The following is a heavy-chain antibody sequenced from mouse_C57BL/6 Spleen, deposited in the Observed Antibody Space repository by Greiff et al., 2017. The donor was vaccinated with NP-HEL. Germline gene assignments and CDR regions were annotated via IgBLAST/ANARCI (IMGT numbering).Heavy chain of an antibody. CDR1: GYAFSSYW. Sequence: VKLMESGPELVKPGASVKISCKASGYAFSSYWMNWVKQRPGKGLEWIGQIYPGDGDTNYNGKFKGKATLTADKSSSTAYMQLSSLTSEDSAVYFCARLGGYAMDYWGQGTSVTVSS. J-gene: IGHJ4*01. CDR2: IYPGDGDT. V-gene: IGHV1-80*01. D-gene: IGHD4-1*01. CDR3: ARLGGYAMDY.